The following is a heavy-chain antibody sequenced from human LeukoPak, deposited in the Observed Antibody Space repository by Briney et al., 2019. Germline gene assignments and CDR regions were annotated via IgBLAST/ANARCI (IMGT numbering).Heavy chain of an antibody. CDR1: GGSISSYY. J-gene: IGHJ4*02. Sequence: TSETLSLTCTVSGGSISSYYWSWVRQTAGKGLEWIGRIYISGTTNYNPSLKSRVTMSLDTSKNQLSLRLTSVTDADTAVYYCARDEARTGYIHYWGQGTLITVSS. D-gene: IGHD3-9*01. CDR3: ARDEARTGYIHY. V-gene: IGHV4-4*07. CDR2: IYISGTT.